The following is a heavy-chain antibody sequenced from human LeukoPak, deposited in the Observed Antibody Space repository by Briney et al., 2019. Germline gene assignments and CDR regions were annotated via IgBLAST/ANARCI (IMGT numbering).Heavy chain of an antibody. D-gene: IGHD3-3*01. CDR3: ARIPLYFLEPFDY. CDR1: GGSPRVYY. V-gene: IGHV4-34*01. J-gene: IGHJ4*02. Sequence: SETLSLTCALYGGSPRVYYSSSIPHPPGKRLEWICEICHRGRTPYTPPPKGRVTMSVDTSKNQFALELESVTAADTAVYYCARIPLYFLEPFDYWGQGILVTVSS. CDR2: ICHRGRT.